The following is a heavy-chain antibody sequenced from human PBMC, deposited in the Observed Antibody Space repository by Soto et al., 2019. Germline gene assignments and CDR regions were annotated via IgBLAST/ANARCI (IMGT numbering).Heavy chain of an antibody. D-gene: IGHD2-15*01. CDR1: GFAFRSYN. CDR3: ASVTVVAATFDF. V-gene: IGHV3-21*01. Sequence: EVQLVESGGGLVKPGGSLTLSCAASGFAFRSYNMNWVRQAPGKGLEWVASISSGSSNIYYADSVKGRFTISRDNAKNSLFLQMDSLSAEDSAVYYCASVTVVAATFDFWGQGTLVTVSS. J-gene: IGHJ4*02. CDR2: ISSGSSNI.